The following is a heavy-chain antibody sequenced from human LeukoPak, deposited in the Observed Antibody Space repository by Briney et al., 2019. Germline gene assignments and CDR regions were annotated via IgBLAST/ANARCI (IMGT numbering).Heavy chain of an antibody. V-gene: IGHV1-2*02. CDR1: GYTFTGYY. J-gene: IGHJ4*02. Sequence: ASVKVSCKASGYTFTGYYMHWVRQAPGQGLEWMGWINPNSGGTNYAQKFQGRVTMTRDTSISTAYMELSRLRSDDTAVYYCAREQKLAAAVDTFDYWGQGTLVTVPS. D-gene: IGHD6-13*01. CDR2: INPNSGGT. CDR3: AREQKLAAAVDTFDY.